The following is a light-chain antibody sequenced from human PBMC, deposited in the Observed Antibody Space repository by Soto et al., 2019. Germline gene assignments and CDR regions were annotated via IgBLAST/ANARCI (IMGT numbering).Light chain of an antibody. V-gene: IGKV1-39*01. CDR2: AAS. J-gene: IGKJ4*01. CDR1: QSISSY. Sequence: DIQMTQSPSSLSASVGDRVTVTCRASQSISSYLNWYQQKPGKAPNLLVYAASRLQSGVPPRFTGSGSGTDFTLTITSLQLEDVATYYCQQSYIVPLTFGGGTKVDIK. CDR3: QQSYIVPLT.